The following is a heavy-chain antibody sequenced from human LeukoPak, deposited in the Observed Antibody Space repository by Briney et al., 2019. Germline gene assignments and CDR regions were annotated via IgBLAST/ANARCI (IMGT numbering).Heavy chain of an antibody. CDR3: ARDLENYYDSSGYYTWYFDY. J-gene: IGHJ4*02. CDR2: IYTSGST. V-gene: IGHV4-61*02. D-gene: IGHD3-22*01. CDR1: GGSISSGSYY. Sequence: SQTLSLTCTVSGGSISSGSYYWSWIRQPAGKGLEWIGRIYTSGSTNYNPSLKSRVTISVDMSKDQFSLKLSSVTAADTAVYYCARDLENYYDSSGYYTWYFDYWGQGTLVTVSS.